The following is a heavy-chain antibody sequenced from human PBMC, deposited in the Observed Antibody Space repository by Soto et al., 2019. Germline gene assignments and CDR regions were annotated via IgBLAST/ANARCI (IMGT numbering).Heavy chain of an antibody. CDR2: IYPGDSDT. J-gene: IGHJ4*02. V-gene: IGHV5-51*01. D-gene: IGHD6-19*01. CDR3: ARVPDYSSGWYYFDS. Sequence: GESLKISCKGSGYSFTTHWIGWVRQMPGKGLEWMGVIYPGDSDTRYSPSFQGQVTISADKSITTAYLQWSSLQASDTAIYYCARVPDYSSGWYYFDSWGQGTLVTVSS. CDR1: GYSFTTHW.